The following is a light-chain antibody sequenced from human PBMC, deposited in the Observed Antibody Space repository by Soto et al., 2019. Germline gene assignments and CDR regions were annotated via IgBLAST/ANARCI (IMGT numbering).Light chain of an antibody. CDR2: GNS. CDR1: SSNIGAGYD. V-gene: IGLV1-40*01. J-gene: IGLJ2*01. CDR3: QSYDRSLSGVV. Sequence: QSVLTQPPSVSGAPGQRVTISCTGSSSNIGAGYDVHWYQQLPGTAPKLLIYGNSTRPSGVPDRFSGSKSGTSAALAITGLQAEDEADYSGQSYDRSLSGVVFGGGTQLTVL.